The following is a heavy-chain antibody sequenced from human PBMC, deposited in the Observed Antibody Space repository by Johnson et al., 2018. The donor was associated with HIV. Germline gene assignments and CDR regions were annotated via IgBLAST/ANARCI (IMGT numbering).Heavy chain of an antibody. CDR2: INYSGGSA. D-gene: IGHD1-26*01. CDR1: GFTFSSYG. V-gene: IGHV3-20*04. Sequence: VQLVESGGGLVQPGGSLRLSCAASGFTFSSYGMSWVRQIPGKGLEWVSGINYSGGSAAYAESVKGRFTISRDNAKNTLYLQMNSLKTEDTAVYYCTTDLEWELLHDAFDIWGQGTMVTVSS. CDR3: TTDLEWELLHDAFDI. J-gene: IGHJ3*02.